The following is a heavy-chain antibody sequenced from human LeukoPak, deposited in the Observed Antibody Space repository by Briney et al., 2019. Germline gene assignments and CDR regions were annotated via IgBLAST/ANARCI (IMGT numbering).Heavy chain of an antibody. CDR3: AKGAEVVVAAIDY. Sequence: SLRLSCAASGFTFDDYAMHWVRQAPGKGLEWVSGISWNSGSIGYADSVKGRFTISRDNAKNSLYLQMNSLRAEDTALYYCAKGAEVVVAAIDYWGQGTLVTVSS. CDR1: GFTFDDYA. CDR2: ISWNSGSI. J-gene: IGHJ4*02. V-gene: IGHV3-9*01. D-gene: IGHD2-15*01.